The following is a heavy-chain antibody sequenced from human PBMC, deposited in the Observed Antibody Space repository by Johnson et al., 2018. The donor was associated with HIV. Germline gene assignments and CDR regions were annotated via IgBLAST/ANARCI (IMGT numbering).Heavy chain of an antibody. CDR1: GFTFSSYD. CDR3: ARQVYCSSTSCSIAFDI. CDR2: IGTAGDT. J-gene: IGHJ3*02. D-gene: IGHD2-2*01. V-gene: IGHV3-13*01. Sequence: VQLVESGGGLVQPGGSLRLSCAASGFTFSSYDMHWVRQATGKGLEWVSAIGTAGDTYYPGSVKGRFTISRENAKNSLYLQMNSLRAGDTAVYYCARQVYCSSTSCSIAFDIWGQGTVVPVSS.